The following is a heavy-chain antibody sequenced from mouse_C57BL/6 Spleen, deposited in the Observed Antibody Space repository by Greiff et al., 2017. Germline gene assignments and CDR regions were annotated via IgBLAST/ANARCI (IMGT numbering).Heavy chain of an antibody. CDR2: INPYNGDT. D-gene: IGHD3-2*02. Sequence: EVQLQQSGPALVKPGDSVKISCKASGYSFTGYFMNWVMQSPGQSLEWIGRINPYNGDTFYNQKFTGKATLTVDTSSSTAYMQLSSLTSEDSAVYYCARAGDSSGYGVFAYGGEGTRVTGSA. J-gene: IGHJ3*01. V-gene: IGHV1-20*01. CDR1: GYSFTGYF. CDR3: ARAGDSSGYGVFAY.